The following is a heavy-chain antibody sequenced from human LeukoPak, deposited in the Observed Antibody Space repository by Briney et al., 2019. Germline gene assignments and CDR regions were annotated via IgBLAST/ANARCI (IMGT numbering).Heavy chain of an antibody. CDR2: IVVGSGNT. CDR1: GFTFISSA. CDR3: AAGYYGWYYFDY. V-gene: IGHV1-58*02. D-gene: IGHD3-10*01. Sequence: GTSVKVSCKASGFTFISSAMQWVRQARGQRLEWIGWIVVGSGNTNYAQKFQERVTITRDMSTSTAYMELSSLRSEDTAVYYCAAGYYGWYYFDYWGQGTLVTVSS. J-gene: IGHJ4*02.